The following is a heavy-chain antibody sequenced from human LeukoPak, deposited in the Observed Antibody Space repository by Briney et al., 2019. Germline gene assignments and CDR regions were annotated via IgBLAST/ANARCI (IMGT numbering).Heavy chain of an antibody. Sequence: PGRSLRLSCAASRFTFSSYGMHWVRQAPGKGLKWVAVIWYDGSNEYYADSVKGRFTISRDISRNTLYLQMSSLRAEDTAVYYCVRDLDHNDFWSGYWPDAFDSWGQGTMVFVSS. D-gene: IGHD3-3*01. CDR2: IWYDGSNE. CDR3: VRDLDHNDFWSGYWPDAFDS. J-gene: IGHJ3*02. V-gene: IGHV3-33*01. CDR1: RFTFSSYG.